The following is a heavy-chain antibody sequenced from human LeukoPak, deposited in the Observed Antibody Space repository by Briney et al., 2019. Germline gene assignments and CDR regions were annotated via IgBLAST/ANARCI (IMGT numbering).Heavy chain of an antibody. Sequence: PGGSLRLSCAASGFTFDDYAMHWVRQAPGKGLEWVSSISSSSSYIYYADSVKGRFTISRDNAKNSLYLQMNSLRAEDTAVYYCARDLGCSGGSCYPYYYYGMDVWGQGTTVTVSS. CDR3: ARDLGCSGGSCYPYYYYGMDV. V-gene: IGHV3-21*01. CDR1: GFTFDDYA. J-gene: IGHJ6*02. CDR2: ISSSSSYI. D-gene: IGHD2-15*01.